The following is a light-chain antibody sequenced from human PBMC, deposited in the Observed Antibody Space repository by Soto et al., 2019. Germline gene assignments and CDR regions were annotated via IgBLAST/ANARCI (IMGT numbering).Light chain of an antibody. CDR1: QSVSSN. V-gene: IGKV3-20*01. CDR3: QQYGSSPCT. Sequence: EIVMTQSPATLSVSPGERATLSCRASQSVSSNLAWYQHKPGQAPRLLIYGASSRATGIPDRFSGSGSGTDFTLTISRLEPEDFAVYYCQQYGSSPCTFGGGTKVEIK. CDR2: GAS. J-gene: IGKJ4*01.